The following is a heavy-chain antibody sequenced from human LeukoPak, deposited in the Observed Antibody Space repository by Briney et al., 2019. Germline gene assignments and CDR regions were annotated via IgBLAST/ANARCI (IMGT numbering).Heavy chain of an antibody. D-gene: IGHD1-14*01. CDR3: ARRYLYYFDY. CDR1: GYTLTELS. Sequence: ASVKVSCKVSGYTLTELSMHRVRQAPGKGLEWMGIINPSGGSTSYAQKFQGRVTMTRDMSTSTVCMELSSLRSEDTAVYYCARRYLYYFDYWGQGTLVTVSS. V-gene: IGHV1-46*01. J-gene: IGHJ4*02. CDR2: INPSGGST.